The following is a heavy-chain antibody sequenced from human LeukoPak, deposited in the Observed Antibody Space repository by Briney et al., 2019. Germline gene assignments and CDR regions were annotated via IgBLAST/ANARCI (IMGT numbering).Heavy chain of an antibody. D-gene: IGHD3-22*01. J-gene: IGHJ4*02. CDR1: GSSFTSYW. CDR3: ARSHGSGSLDV. CDR2: IYPGDSGT. Sequence: GESLQISCKGSGSSFTSYWIGWVRPMPGKGLEWMGIIYPGDSGTRYSPSFQGQVTFSADKSITTAYLQWNSLKASDTAMYYCARSHGSGSLDVWGQGTLVTVSS. V-gene: IGHV5-51*01.